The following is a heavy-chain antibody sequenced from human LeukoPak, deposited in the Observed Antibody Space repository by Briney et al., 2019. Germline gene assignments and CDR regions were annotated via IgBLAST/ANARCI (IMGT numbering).Heavy chain of an antibody. V-gene: IGHV3-7*05. J-gene: IGHJ4*02. Sequence: PRGSLRLSCAASGFTFSSYWMTWVRQAPGKGLEWVGNIKPDGSASYYVDSVKGRFTISRDNANNSLYLQMNTLRAEDTAVYYCARDSGSHWGQGTLVTVSS. CDR3: ARDSGSH. D-gene: IGHD1-26*01. CDR2: IKPDGSAS. CDR1: GFTFSSYW.